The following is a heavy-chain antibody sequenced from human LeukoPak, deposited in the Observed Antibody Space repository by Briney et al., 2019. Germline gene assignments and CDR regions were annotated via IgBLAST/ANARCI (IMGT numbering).Heavy chain of an antibody. J-gene: IGHJ4*02. V-gene: IGHV4-59*01. CDR2: IYHSEST. CDR3: VTGSGWLPDY. Sequence: SETVSLTCIVSGGSINSYYCNWYRQSPGKRLEWIGYIYHSESTKYNPSLKSRVSISADTSKNQFSLRLTSVTAADTAIYYCVTGSGWLPDYWGQGTLVTVSS. CDR1: GGSINSYY. D-gene: IGHD6-19*01.